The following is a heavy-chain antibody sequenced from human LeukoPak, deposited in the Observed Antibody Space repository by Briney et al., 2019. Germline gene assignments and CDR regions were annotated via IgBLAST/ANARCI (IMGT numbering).Heavy chain of an antibody. CDR2: IYPDDSDT. V-gene: IGHV5-51*01. J-gene: IGHJ4*02. CDR3: ARQLNYYDSRGPVDY. D-gene: IGHD3-22*01. CDR1: GYSFTNYW. Sequence: GESLKISCKGSGYSFTNYWIVWVRQMPGKGLEWMGIIYPDDSDTRYSPSFQGQVTISADKSISTAYLQWSSLKASDTAMYYCARQLNYYDSRGPVDYWGQGTLVTVSS.